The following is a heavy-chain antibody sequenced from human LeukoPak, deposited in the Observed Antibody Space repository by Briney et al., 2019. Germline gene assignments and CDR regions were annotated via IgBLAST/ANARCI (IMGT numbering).Heavy chain of an antibody. Sequence: GASVKVSCKASGYTFTSYGISWVRQAPGQGLKWMGWISAYNGNTNYAQKLQGRVTMTTDTSTSTAYMELRSLRSDDTAVYYCARDYNYGDSPHNWFDPWGQGTLVTVSS. CDR1: GYTFTSYG. CDR2: ISAYNGNT. J-gene: IGHJ5*02. CDR3: ARDYNYGDSPHNWFDP. D-gene: IGHD4-17*01. V-gene: IGHV1-18*01.